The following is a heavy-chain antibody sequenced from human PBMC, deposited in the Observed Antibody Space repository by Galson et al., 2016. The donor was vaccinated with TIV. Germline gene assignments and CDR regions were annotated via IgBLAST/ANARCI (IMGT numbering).Heavy chain of an antibody. CDR1: GLTFNSYG. Sequence: SLRLSCAASGLTFNSYGFHWVRQAPGKGLEWVAFISYDGSDKSYADSLKGRFTISRDKSKNTLHLQMNSLRAEDTALYYCARVDKSYHMDVWGKGTTVTVSS. CDR3: ARVDKSYHMDV. V-gene: IGHV3-30*03. D-gene: IGHD3-16*02. J-gene: IGHJ6*03. CDR2: ISYDGSDK.